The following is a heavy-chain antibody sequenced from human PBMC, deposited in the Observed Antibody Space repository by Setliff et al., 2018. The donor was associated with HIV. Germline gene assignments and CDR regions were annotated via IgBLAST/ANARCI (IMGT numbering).Heavy chain of an antibody. V-gene: IGHV4-38-2*01. CDR2: IYDSGHT. Sequence: SETLSLTCAVSGYSISSGYYWGWIRQPPGKGLEWIGNIYDSGHTFYNPSLKSRLTISVDTSKNEFSLKLRSVTAADTAVYYCARTAPMLRGTIIRWDNWGQGTLVTVSS. J-gene: IGHJ4*02. CDR3: ARTAPMLRGTIIRWDN. CDR1: GYSISSGYY. D-gene: IGHD3-10*01.